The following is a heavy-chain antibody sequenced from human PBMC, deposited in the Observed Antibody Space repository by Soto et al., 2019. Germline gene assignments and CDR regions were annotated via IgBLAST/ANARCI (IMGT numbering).Heavy chain of an antibody. CDR3: ANPGGAAATTGPILRYFDP. CDR1: GGTFSSYA. D-gene: IGHD6-13*01. Sequence: QVQLVQSGAEVKKPGSSVKVSCKASGGTFSSYAISWVRQAPGQGLEWMGGIIPIFGTANYAQKFQGRVTITADESTSTAYMELSSLRSEDTAVYYCANPGGAAATTGPILRYFDPWGQGTLVTVSS. V-gene: IGHV1-69*01. CDR2: IIPIFGTA. J-gene: IGHJ5*02.